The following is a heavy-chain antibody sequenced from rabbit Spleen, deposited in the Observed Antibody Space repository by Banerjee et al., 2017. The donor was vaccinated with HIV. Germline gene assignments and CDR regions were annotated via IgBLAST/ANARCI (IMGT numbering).Heavy chain of an antibody. CDR1: GFDFSSYG. J-gene: IGHJ4*01. D-gene: IGHD6-1*01. Sequence: QEQLKETGGGLVQPGGSLKLSCKASGFDFSSYGVSWVRQAPGKGLEWIACINAVTGKAVYASWAKGRFTFSKSSSTTVTLQMSSLTVADTATYFCARGTYNSYRLWGPGTLVTVS. CDR3: ARGTYNSYRL. V-gene: IGHV1S45*01. CDR2: INAVTGKA.